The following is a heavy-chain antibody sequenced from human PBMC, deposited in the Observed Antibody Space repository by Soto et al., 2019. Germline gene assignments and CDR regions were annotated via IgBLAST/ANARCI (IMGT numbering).Heavy chain of an antibody. CDR3: ARAKGYWDVFDI. CDR1: GFIFSTYT. CDR2: ISYDGDNK. Sequence: QVHLVESGGGVVQPGKSLRLSCAASGFIFSTYTMHWVRQAPGKGLEWVALISYDGDNKYYADSVKGRFTISRDNSKNTLYLQMSSLSAEDTAVYYCARAKGYWDVFDIWGQGTMVTVSA. D-gene: IGHD1-26*01. J-gene: IGHJ3*02. V-gene: IGHV3-30-3*01.